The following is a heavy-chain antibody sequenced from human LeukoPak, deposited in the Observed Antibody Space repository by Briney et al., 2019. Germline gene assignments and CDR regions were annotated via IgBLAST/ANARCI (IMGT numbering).Heavy chain of an antibody. CDR2: IIPLFGTA. J-gene: IGHJ4*02. D-gene: IGHD3-10*01. CDR1: GGTFSNYA. V-gene: IGHV1-69*13. Sequence: SVKVFCKASGGTFSNYAISWVRQAPGQGLEWMGGIIPLFGTANYAQKFLGRVIITADESTSTTHMYLSSLKSEDTAVYYCAREWAGYGSGSYYYYWGQGTLVTVSS. CDR3: AREWAGYGSGSYYYY.